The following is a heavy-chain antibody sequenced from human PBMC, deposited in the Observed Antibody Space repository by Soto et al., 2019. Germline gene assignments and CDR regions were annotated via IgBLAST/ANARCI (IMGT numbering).Heavy chain of an antibody. CDR2: ISAYNGNT. V-gene: IGHV1-18*01. J-gene: IGHJ4*02. CDR3: ARGYYDFWSGYEFDY. Sequence: ASVKVSCKASGYTFTSYGISWVRQAPGQGLEWMGWISAYNGNTNYAQKLQGRVTMTTDTSTSTAYMELRSLRSDDTAVYYCARGYYDFWSGYEFDYWGQGTLVTVSS. D-gene: IGHD3-3*01. CDR1: GYTFTSYG.